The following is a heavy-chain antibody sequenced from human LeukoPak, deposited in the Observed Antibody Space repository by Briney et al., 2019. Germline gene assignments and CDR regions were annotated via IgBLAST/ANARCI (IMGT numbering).Heavy chain of an antibody. J-gene: IGHJ6*03. Sequence: GASVKVSCKASGYTFTSYDINWVRQATGQGLAWMGWMNPNSGNTGYAQKFQGRVTMTRNTSISTAYMELSSLRSEDTAVYYCARIVPERYYMDVWGKGTTVTVSS. CDR1: GYTFTSYD. V-gene: IGHV1-8*01. CDR3: ARIVPERYYMDV. D-gene: IGHD2-2*01. CDR2: MNPNSGNT.